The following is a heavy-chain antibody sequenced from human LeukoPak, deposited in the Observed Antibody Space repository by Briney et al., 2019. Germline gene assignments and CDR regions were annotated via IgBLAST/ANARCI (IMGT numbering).Heavy chain of an antibody. V-gene: IGHV7-4-1*02. J-gene: IGHJ4*02. D-gene: IGHD3-10*01. CDR1: GYIFTSYA. CDR3: ARPYYYGSGSLPRFDY. Sequence: ASVKDSCKASGYIFTSYAMNWVRQAPGQGLEWMGWINTNTGNPTYAQGFTGRFVFSLDTSVSTAYLQISSLKAEDTAVYYCARPYYYGSGSLPRFDYWGQGTLVTVSS. CDR2: INTNTGNP.